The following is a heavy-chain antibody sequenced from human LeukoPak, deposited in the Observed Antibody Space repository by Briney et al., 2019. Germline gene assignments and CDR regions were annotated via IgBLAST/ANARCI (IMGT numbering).Heavy chain of an antibody. V-gene: IGHV3-74*03. CDR3: ARRVDATRWFDP. D-gene: IGHD2-15*01. CDR1: GFTFTNYF. J-gene: IGHJ5*02. CDR2: INSDGTST. Sequence: GGSLRLSCAASGFTFTNYFMHWVRQAPGKGLVWVSRINSDGTSTMYADSVKGRFTIPRDNAKNTLYLQMNSLRDEDTAVYYCARRVDATRWFDPWGQGSLVTVSS.